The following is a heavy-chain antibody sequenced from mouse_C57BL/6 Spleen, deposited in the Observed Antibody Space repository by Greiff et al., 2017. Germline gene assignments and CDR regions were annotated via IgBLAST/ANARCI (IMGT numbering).Heavy chain of an antibody. J-gene: IGHJ4*01. CDR3: AREPHLHYGSSYNAMDY. D-gene: IGHD1-1*01. V-gene: IGHV1-22*01. CDR2: INPNNGGT. Sequence: EVQLQQSGPELVKPGASVKMSCKASGYTFTDYNMHWVKQSHGKSLEWIGYINPNNGGTSYNQKFKGKATLTVNKSASTAYMALRSLTSEDSAVYYCAREPHLHYGSSYNAMDYWGQGTSVTVSS. CDR1: GYTFTDYN.